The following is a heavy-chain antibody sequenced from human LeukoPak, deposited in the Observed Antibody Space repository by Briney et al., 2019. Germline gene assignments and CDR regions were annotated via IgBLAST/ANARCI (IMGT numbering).Heavy chain of an antibody. CDR3: ARLYYYDSSGYGAFDI. CDR2: IYYSRST. Sequence: SETLSLTCTVSGGSISSYYWSWIRQPPGKGLEWIGYIYYSRSTNYNPSLKSRVTISVDTSKNQFSLKLSSVTAADTAVYYCARLYYYDSSGYGAFDIWGQGTMVTVSS. CDR1: GGSISSYY. V-gene: IGHV4-59*01. J-gene: IGHJ3*02. D-gene: IGHD3-22*01.